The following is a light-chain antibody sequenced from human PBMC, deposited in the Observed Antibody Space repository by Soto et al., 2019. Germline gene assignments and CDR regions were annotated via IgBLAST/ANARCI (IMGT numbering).Light chain of an antibody. Sequence: EIKMTQSPSPLYASVGDRVTITCRASQSISSWLAWYQQKPGKAPKLLIYDASSLESGVPSRFSGSGSGTEFTLTISSLQPDDFATYYCQQYNSYWTFGQGTKVDI. CDR3: QQYNSYWT. J-gene: IGKJ1*01. V-gene: IGKV1-5*01. CDR1: QSISSW. CDR2: DAS.